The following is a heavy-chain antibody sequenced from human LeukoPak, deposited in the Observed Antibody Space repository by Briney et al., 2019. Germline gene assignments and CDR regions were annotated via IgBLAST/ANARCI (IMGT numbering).Heavy chain of an antibody. CDR3: ARGMSGNDWGDAFDI. D-gene: IGHD5-12*01. CDR2: IYYSGST. Sequence: PSETLSLTCTVSGGSISSSSYYWGWIRQPPGKGLEWIGSIYYSGSTYYNPSLKSRVTISIDTSKNHFSLSLTSVTAADTAVYFCARGMSGNDWGDAFDIWGQGTMVTVSS. V-gene: IGHV4-39*07. CDR1: GGSISSSSYY. J-gene: IGHJ3*02.